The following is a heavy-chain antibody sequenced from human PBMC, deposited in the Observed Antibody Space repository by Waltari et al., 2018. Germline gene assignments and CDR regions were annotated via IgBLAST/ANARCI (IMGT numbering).Heavy chain of an antibody. CDR3: AREPRPYYYDSSGNDAFDI. Sequence: EVQLVESGGGLVQPGGSLRLSCAASGFTFSSYSMNWVRQAPGKGLEWVSYISSSSSTIYYADSVKGRFTISRDNAKDSLYLQMNSLRAEDTAVYYCAREPRPYYYDSSGNDAFDIWGQGTMVTVSS. V-gene: IGHV3-48*04. CDR2: ISSSSSTI. CDR1: GFTFSSYS. D-gene: IGHD3-22*01. J-gene: IGHJ3*02.